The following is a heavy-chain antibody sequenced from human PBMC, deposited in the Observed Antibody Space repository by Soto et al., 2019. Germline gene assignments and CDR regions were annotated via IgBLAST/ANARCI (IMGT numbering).Heavy chain of an antibody. CDR3: TPVPVTMVPERRP. CDR2: IKSKTDGGTT. V-gene: IGHV3-15*01. J-gene: IGHJ5*02. D-gene: IGHD3-10*01. CDR1: GFTFSNAW. Sequence: EVQLVESGGGLVKPGGSLRLSCAASGFTFSNAWMSWVRQAPGKGLEWVGRIKSKTDGGTTDYAAPVKGRFTISRDDSKNTLYLQMNSLKTEDTAVYYCTPVPVTMVPERRPWGQGTLVTVSS.